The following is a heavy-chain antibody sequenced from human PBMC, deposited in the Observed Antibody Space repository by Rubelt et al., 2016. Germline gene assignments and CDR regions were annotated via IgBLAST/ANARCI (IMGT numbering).Heavy chain of an antibody. Sequence: QVQLQESGPGLVKPSETLSLTCTVSGASISSYYWSWIRQPPGKGLEWIGNIHHSGSTNYNPSLKSRVTKSLETSKNQFSLKLSSVTAADTAVYYCARVVLTRVNPARGYFDYWGQGILVTVSS. CDR3: ARVVLTRVNPARGYFDY. CDR2: IHHSGST. CDR1: GASISSYY. V-gene: IGHV4-59*01. D-gene: IGHD7-27*01. J-gene: IGHJ4*02.